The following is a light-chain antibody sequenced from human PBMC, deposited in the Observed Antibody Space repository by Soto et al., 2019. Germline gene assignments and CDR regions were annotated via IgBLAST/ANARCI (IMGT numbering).Light chain of an antibody. V-gene: IGLV2-23*01. CDR1: SSDVGSYNV. CDR3: CSFVGSNNYV. CDR2: EAT. J-gene: IGLJ1*01. Sequence: QSALTQPASVPGSPGQSITISCTGTSSDVGSYNVVSWYQQHPGKAPALMIYEATKRPSGVSNRFSGSKSGNTASLTISGLQAEDEADYYCCSFVGSNNYVFGTATKLTVL.